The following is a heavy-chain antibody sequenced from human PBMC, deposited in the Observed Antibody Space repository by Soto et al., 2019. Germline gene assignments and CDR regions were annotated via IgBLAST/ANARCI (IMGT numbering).Heavy chain of an antibody. Sequence: GESLKISCKGSGYGFTSYWIGWVRQMPGKGLEWMGRIDPSDSYTNYSPSFQGHVTISADKSISTAYLQWSSLKASDTAMYYCARHRIDTVVVPAAISAFDIWGQGTMVTVSS. V-gene: IGHV5-10-1*01. CDR1: GYGFTSYW. D-gene: IGHD2-2*01. J-gene: IGHJ3*02. CDR3: ARHRIDTVVVPAAISAFDI. CDR2: IDPSDSYT.